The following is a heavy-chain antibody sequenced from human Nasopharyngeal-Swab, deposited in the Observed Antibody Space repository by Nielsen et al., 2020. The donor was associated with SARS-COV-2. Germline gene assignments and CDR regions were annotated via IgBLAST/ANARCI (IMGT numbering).Heavy chain of an antibody. CDR2: INPDTGGT. D-gene: IGHD6-13*01. V-gene: IGHV1-2*04. Sequence: ASVNVSCKASGYTFMDFKMHWVRQAPGQGLEWMGWINPDTGGTTYAQRFQGWVTMTRDTSISTFYMDLNRLKSDDMAVYYCARLGAAGDFDYWGQGTLVTVSS. CDR1: GYTFMDFK. CDR3: ARLGAAGDFDY. J-gene: IGHJ4*02.